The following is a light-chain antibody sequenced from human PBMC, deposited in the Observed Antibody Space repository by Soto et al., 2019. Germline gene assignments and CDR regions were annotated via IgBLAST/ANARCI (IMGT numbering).Light chain of an antibody. CDR3: QQRSTLPLT. Sequence: DIVVTQSPATLSLSPGERATLSCRASQSISTYLAWYQQKPGQAPRLLIYDASNRATGIPARFSGSGSGTDFTLTISSLEPEDFRVYYCQQRSTLPLTFGGGTKVEIK. CDR2: DAS. V-gene: IGKV3-11*01. CDR1: QSISTY. J-gene: IGKJ4*01.